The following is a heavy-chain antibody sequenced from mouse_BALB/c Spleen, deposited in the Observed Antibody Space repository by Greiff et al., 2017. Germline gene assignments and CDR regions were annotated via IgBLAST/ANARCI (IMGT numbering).Heavy chain of an antibody. Sequence: QVQLKESGAELAKPGASVKMSCKASGYTFTSYTMHWVKQRPGQGLEWIGYINPSSGYTEYNQKFKDKTTLTADKSSSTAYMQLSSLTSEDSAVYYCARGGYGNFLWGQGTTLTVSS. J-gene: IGHJ2*01. CDR2: INPSSGYT. CDR1: GYTFTSYT. CDR3: ARGGYGNFL. V-gene: IGHV1-4*02. D-gene: IGHD2-1*01.